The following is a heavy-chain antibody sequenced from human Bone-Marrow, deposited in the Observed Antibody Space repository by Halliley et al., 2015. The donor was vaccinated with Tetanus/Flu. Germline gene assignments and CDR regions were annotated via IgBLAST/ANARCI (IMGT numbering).Heavy chain of an antibody. D-gene: IGHD6-19*01. CDR2: ISPADSDT. J-gene: IGHJ3*01. Sequence: QLVQSGAEAKKPGESLKISCKASGFRFTSHWIGWVRQMPGKGLEWMGMISPADSDTRYSPSFQGQVTISADKSTSTAYLQWSSLKASDTAMYFCARDTLLYSSGWSSAFDVWGQGTMVTVSS. CDR3: ARDTLLYSSGWSSAFDV. CDR1: GFRFTSHW. V-gene: IGHV5-51*01.